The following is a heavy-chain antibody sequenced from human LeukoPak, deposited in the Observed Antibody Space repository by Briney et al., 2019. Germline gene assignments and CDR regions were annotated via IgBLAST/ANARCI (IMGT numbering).Heavy chain of an antibody. D-gene: IGHD1-14*01. V-gene: IGHV4/OR15-8*01. CDR3: AYNRDFALDN. Sequence: SETLSLTCAVSGVPIASHSWWSWVRQPPGKGLEWIGEIYHTGGANYKPSLKSRVTMSVDTSNNHFSLKLTSVTATDTAVYFCAYNRDFALDNWGQGTLVTVSS. CDR1: GVPIASHSW. CDR2: IYHTGGA. J-gene: IGHJ4*02.